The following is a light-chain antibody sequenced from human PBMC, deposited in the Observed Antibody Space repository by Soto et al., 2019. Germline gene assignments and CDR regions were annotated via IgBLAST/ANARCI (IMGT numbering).Light chain of an antibody. CDR3: QSSDRGDTYWV. Sequence: SYELIQPPSVSVSPGQTARIACSGDALPKQYAYWYQQKPGQAPVLLIYKDKERPSGIPERFSGSSSGTTVTLTIGGVQAEDEADYYCQSSDRGDTYWVFGGGTKLTVL. CDR2: KDK. CDR1: ALPKQY. V-gene: IGLV3-25*01. J-gene: IGLJ3*02.